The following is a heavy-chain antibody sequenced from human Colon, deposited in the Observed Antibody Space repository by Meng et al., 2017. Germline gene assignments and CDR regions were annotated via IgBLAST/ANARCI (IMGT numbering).Heavy chain of an antibody. J-gene: IGHJ4*02. CDR2: TYYRAKWNH. V-gene: IGHV6-1*01. D-gene: IGHD3-16*02. Sequence: HTSVPGPVKPSETPSPTWANAVESVSSKTAVWNWIRQSPSRGLEWLGRTYYRAKWNHDYAESLRGRITINPDTSNNQISLQLNSVTPEDTAVYYCTRGLEFYRFEYWGQGTLVTVSS. CDR3: TRGLEFYRFEY. CDR1: VESVSSKTAV.